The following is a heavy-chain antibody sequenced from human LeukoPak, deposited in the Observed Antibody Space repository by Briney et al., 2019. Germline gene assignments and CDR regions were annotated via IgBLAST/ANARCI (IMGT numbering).Heavy chain of an antibody. V-gene: IGHV3-23*01. CDR2: ISGSGGST. D-gene: IGHD6-19*01. J-gene: IGHJ4*01. Sequence: GGSLRLSCAASGFTFSSYAMSWVRQAPGKGLEWVSVISGSGGSTYYADSVKGRFTISRDNSKNTLYLQMNSLRAEDTAVYYCAKPYSSGWTPGYWGQEPWSPSPQ. CDR1: GFTFSSYA. CDR3: AKPYSSGWTPGY.